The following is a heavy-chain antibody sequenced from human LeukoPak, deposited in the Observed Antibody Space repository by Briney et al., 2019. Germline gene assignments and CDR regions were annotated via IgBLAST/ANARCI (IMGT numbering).Heavy chain of an antibody. Sequence: APVKVSCKASGYIFTTYYMHWVRQVPGQGLEWMGWINPYSGGTNYAQKFEGRATMTRDTSISTAYMELSRLISDDTAVYYCARDGQYSSSSDWFDPWGQGTLVTVSS. V-gene: IGHV1-2*02. J-gene: IGHJ5*02. CDR1: GYIFTTYY. CDR2: INPYSGGT. CDR3: ARDGQYSSSSDWFDP. D-gene: IGHD6-13*01.